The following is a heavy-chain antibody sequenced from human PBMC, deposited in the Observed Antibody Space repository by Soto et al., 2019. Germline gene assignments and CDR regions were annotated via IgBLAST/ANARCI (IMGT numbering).Heavy chain of an antibody. CDR1: GFAFNAYA. V-gene: IGHV3-23*01. J-gene: IGHJ4*02. D-gene: IGHD3-3*01. CDR3: ARSVSSIEPADY. CDR2: ISGGGGAI. Sequence: EVQLLESGGDLVQPGGSLTLSCAASGFAFNAYAMNWVRQAPGKGLAWVSAISGGGGAIYYADSVKGRFTISRDNSKNTLYLHMSSLGAEDTANYYCARSVSSIEPADYWGQGTRVTVSS.